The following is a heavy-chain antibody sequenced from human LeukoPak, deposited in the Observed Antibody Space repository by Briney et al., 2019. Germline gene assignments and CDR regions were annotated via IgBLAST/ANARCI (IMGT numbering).Heavy chain of an antibody. CDR3: ATNRAGYSSSWYLVGAFDI. Sequence: GASVQVSCKASGYTFTGYYMHWVRQAPGQGLEWMGWINPNSGGTNYAQKFQGRVTMTRDTSISTAYMELSRLRSDDTAVYYCATNRAGYSSSWYLVGAFDIWGQGTMVTVSS. V-gene: IGHV1-2*02. CDR1: GYTFTGYY. CDR2: INPNSGGT. J-gene: IGHJ3*02. D-gene: IGHD6-13*01.